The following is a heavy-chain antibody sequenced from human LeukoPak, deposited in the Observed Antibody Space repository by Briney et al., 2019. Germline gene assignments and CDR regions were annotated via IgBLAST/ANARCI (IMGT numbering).Heavy chain of an antibody. CDR1: GGSISSGDYY. V-gene: IGHV4-30-4*08. J-gene: IGHJ3*02. CDR3: ARASLGYCSSTSCFGIIGAFDI. Sequence: PSPTLSLTCTVSGGSISSGDYYWSWIRQPPGKGLEWIGYSYYSGSTYYNPSLKSRVTISVDTSKNQFSLKLSSVTAADTAVYSCARASLGYCSSTSCFGIIGAFDIWGQGTMVTVSS. D-gene: IGHD2-2*01. CDR2: SYYSGST.